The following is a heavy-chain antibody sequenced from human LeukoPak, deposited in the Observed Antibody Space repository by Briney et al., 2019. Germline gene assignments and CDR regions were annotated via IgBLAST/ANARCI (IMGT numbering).Heavy chain of an antibody. J-gene: IGHJ4*02. CDR3: AVRSIAVAGTAFDY. CDR2: ISGSGGST. D-gene: IGHD6-19*01. Sequence: GGSLRLSCAASGFTFSSYAVSWVRQAPGKGLEWVSAISGSGGSTYYADSVKGRFTISRDNSKNTLYLQMNSLRAEDTAVYYCAVRSIAVAGTAFDYWGQGTLVTVSS. V-gene: IGHV3-23*01. CDR1: GFTFSSYA.